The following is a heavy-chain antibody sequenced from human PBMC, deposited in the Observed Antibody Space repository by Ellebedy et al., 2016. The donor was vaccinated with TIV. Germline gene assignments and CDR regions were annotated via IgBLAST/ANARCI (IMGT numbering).Heavy chain of an antibody. CDR3: AREWSAFDF. J-gene: IGHJ3*01. CDR1: GDSVSPHK. CDR2: IYYSGTT. Sequence: SETLSLXXTVSGDSVSPHKWSWIRQPPGRGLEYIGYIYYSGTTNYNPSLQSRVTLSVDTSKNQFSLRLTSVTAADTAVYFCAREWSAFDFWGQGRMVTVS. V-gene: IGHV4-59*02. D-gene: IGHD2-8*01.